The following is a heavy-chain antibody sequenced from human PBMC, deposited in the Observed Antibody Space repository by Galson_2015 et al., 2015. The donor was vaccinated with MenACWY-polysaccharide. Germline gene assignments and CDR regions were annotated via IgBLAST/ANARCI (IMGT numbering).Heavy chain of an antibody. V-gene: IGHV3-74*01. CDR3: GRAPTKGEFPFSGWYIDY. Sequence: SLRLSCAASGFTFSSYWMHWVRQAPGKGLVWVSRTNSDGRSTSYADSVTGRFTISRDNAKDTVYLQMNSLRAEDTAVYYCGRAPTKGEFPFSGWYIDYWGQGSLVTVSS. D-gene: IGHD3-16*01. J-gene: IGHJ4*02. CDR1: GFTFSSYW. CDR2: TNSDGRST.